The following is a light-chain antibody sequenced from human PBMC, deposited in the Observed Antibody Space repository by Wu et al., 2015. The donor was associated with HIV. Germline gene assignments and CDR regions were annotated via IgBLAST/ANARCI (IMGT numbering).Light chain of an antibody. Sequence: EIVLTQSPGTLSLSPGERATLSCRASQSVSNKLAWYQQKPGQAPRLLIYGASTRATGIPARFSGSGSGTEFTLTITSLQSEDFAVYYCQQYNNWPPLTFGGGTKVEIK. V-gene: IGKV3-15*01. CDR3: QQYNNWPPLT. J-gene: IGKJ4*01. CDR2: GAS. CDR1: QSVSNK.